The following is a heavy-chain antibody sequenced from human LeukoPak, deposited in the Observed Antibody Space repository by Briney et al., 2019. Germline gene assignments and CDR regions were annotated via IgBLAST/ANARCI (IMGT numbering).Heavy chain of an antibody. D-gene: IGHD3-10*01. CDR3: ARVETARGYFDY. J-gene: IGHJ4*02. V-gene: IGHV4-59*01. Sequence: SETLSLTCTVSGGSISSYYWSWIRQPPGKGLEWIGYIYYSGSTNYNPSLKSRVTISVDTSKNQFSLKLSSVTAADTAVYYCARVETARGYFDYWGQGTLVTVSS. CDR2: IYYSGST. CDR1: GGSISSYY.